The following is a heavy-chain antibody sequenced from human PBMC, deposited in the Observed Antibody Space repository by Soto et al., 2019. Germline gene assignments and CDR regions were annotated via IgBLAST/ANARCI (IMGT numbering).Heavy chain of an antibody. CDR2: IWGDGSTE. D-gene: IGHD2-15*01. CDR1: GFTFSSVA. Sequence: GGSLRLSCAASGFTFSSVAIHWVRQAPGKGLEWVAAIWGDGSTEKYADSVKGRFTISRDNSRYTLYLQMNSLRSDDTAVYYCAREGWLSGGDCYDYWGQGTLVTVS. J-gene: IGHJ4*02. CDR3: AREGWLSGGDCYDY. V-gene: IGHV3-33*01.